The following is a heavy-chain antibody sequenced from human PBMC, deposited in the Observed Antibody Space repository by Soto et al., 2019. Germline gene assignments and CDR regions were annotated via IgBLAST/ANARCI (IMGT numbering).Heavy chain of an antibody. CDR3: ARLIGNSWLDS. J-gene: IGHJ5*01. CDR1: VDSVSSNSAA. CDR2: TYYRSKWYN. D-gene: IGHD2-8*01. V-gene: IGHV6-1*01. Sequence: SQTLSLTCAISVDSVSSNSAAWNWIRPSPSRGLEWLGRTYYRSKWYNDYAVSVKSRITISPDTSNNQLSLQLNSVTPDDTAVYYCARLIGNSWLDSWGQGTLVTVS.